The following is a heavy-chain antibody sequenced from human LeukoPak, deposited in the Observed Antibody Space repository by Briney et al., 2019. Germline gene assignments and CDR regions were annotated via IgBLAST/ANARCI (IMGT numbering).Heavy chain of an antibody. CDR3: AKDRRDSGWSPFDC. J-gene: IGHJ4*02. D-gene: IGHD6-19*01. V-gene: IGHV3-23*01. CDR2: IGGSGGST. CDR1: GFTFSSYG. Sequence: GGSLRLSCAASGFTFSSYGTSWVPQAPGKGLEWVSGIGGSGGSTYYADSVKGRFTISRDNSRNTLYLQMNSLRAEDTAVYYCAKDRRDSGWSPFDCWGQGTLVTVSS.